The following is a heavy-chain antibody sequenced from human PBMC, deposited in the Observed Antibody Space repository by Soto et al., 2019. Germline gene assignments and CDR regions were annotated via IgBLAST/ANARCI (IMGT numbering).Heavy chain of an antibody. D-gene: IGHD2-2*01. CDR3: ARWRNDCSSTSCYHFDY. J-gene: IGHJ4*02. CDR1: DFPISSGHY. Sequence: SETLSLTCAVSDFPISSGHYWGWIRQPPGKGLEWIGSIYHSGTTYNNPSLKSRVTMSVDTSKNQFSLKLSSVTAADTAVYYCARWRNDCSSTSCYHFDYWGQGTLVTVSS. CDR2: IYHSGTT. V-gene: IGHV4-38-2*01.